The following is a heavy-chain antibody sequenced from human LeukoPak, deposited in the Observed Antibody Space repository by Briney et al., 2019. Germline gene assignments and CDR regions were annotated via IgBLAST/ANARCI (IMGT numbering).Heavy chain of an antibody. Sequence: GSLRLSCAASGFTFSNYAMSWVRQAPGKGLEWVSTISNSGAGTYYADSVKGRFTISRDNSKDTLYLQMNSLRAEDTAVYYCARATTLVASKAFDIWGQGTMVTVSS. V-gene: IGHV3-23*01. CDR3: ARATTLVASKAFDI. D-gene: IGHD2-8*02. J-gene: IGHJ3*02. CDR1: GFTFSNYA. CDR2: ISNSGAGT.